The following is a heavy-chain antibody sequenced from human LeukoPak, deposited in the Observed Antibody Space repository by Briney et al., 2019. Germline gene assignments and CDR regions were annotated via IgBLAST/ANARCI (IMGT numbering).Heavy chain of an antibody. CDR3: ARYFYDSSGSSSDAFDI. J-gene: IGHJ3*02. CDR2: ISPSSGGT. V-gene: IGHV1-2*02. Sequence: ASVKVSCKASGYTFSGYYIHWVRQAPGQGLEWTGWISPSSGGTNYAQKFQGRVIMTRDTSIGTAYMELSRLTSDDTAVYYCARYFYDSSGSSSDAFDIWGQGTMVTVSS. CDR1: GYTFSGYY. D-gene: IGHD3-22*01.